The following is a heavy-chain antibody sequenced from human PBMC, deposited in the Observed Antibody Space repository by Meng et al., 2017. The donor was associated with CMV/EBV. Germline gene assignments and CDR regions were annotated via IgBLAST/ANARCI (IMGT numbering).Heavy chain of an antibody. D-gene: IGHD1-26*01. J-gene: IGHJ4*02. Sequence: GESLKISCAASGFTFSSYSMNWVRQAPGKGLEWVSSISSSSSYIYYADSVKGRFTISRDNAKNSLYLQMNSLGAEDTAVYYCARDPHSGSYPVDYWGQGTLVTVSS. CDR2: ISSSSSYI. CDR1: GFTFSSYS. CDR3: ARDPHSGSYPVDY. V-gene: IGHV3-21*01.